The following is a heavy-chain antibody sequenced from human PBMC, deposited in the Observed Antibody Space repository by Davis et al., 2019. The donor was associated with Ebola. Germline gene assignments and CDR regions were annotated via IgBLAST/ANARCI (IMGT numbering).Heavy chain of an antibody. CDR3: AADEGEILWFGELNV. CDR1: GYTFTSYA. D-gene: IGHD3-10*01. V-gene: IGHV1-3*01. CDR2: INAGNGNT. Sequence: ASVKVSCKASGYTFTSYAMHWVRQAPGQRLEWMGWINAGNGNTKYSQKFQGRVTITRDMSTSTAYMELSSLRSEDTAVYYCAADEGEILWFGELNVWGQGTTVTVSS. J-gene: IGHJ6*02.